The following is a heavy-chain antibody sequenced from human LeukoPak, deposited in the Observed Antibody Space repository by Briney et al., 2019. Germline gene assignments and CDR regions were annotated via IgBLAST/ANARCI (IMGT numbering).Heavy chain of an antibody. Sequence: PGGSLRLSCAASGFTFSDYYMSWIRQAQGKGLEWVSYISSSSSYTNYADSVKGRFTISRDNAKNSLYLQMNSLGAEDTAVYYCARGVCYYITEAFDIWGQGTMVTASS. V-gene: IGHV3-11*05. D-gene: IGHD1-26*01. J-gene: IGHJ3*02. CDR2: ISSSSSYT. CDR3: ARGVCYYITEAFDI. CDR1: GFTFSDYY.